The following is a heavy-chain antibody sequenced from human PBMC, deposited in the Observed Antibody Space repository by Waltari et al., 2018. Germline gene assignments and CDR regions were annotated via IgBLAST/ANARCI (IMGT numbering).Heavy chain of an antibody. CDR3: ARGGVSYYDLWTGYYPYMDV. CDR2: INPNRAGT. J-gene: IGHJ6*03. CDR1: GYSFTGYY. Sequence: QEQLVQSGAEVRKPGASVKVSCKATGYSFTGYYIHWVRQAPGQGLEWLGWINPNRAGTDYAQKFQGRVTMTRDTSSHTVYMELSRLTSDVSAVYYCARGGVSYYDLWTGYYPYMDVWGTGTMVSISS. D-gene: IGHD3-3*01. V-gene: IGHV1-2*02.